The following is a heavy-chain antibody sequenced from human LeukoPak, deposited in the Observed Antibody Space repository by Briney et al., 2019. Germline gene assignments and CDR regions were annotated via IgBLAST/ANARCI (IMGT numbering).Heavy chain of an antibody. V-gene: IGHV4-34*01. CDR1: GGSFSGYY. Sequence: PSETLSLTCAVYGGSFSGYYWSWIRQPPGKGLEWIGEINHSGSTNYNPSLKSRVTISVDTSKNQFSLKLSSVTAADTAVYYCAARHRIAAAGTRSFDYWGQGTLVTVSS. J-gene: IGHJ4*02. D-gene: IGHD6-13*01. CDR3: AARHRIAAAGTRSFDY. CDR2: INHSGST.